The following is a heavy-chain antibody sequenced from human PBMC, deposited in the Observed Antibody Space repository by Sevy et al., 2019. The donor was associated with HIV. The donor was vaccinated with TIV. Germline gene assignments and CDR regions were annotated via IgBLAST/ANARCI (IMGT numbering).Heavy chain of an antibody. CDR1: GFAFCDYS. J-gene: IGHJ4*02. D-gene: IGHD2-8*01. Sequence: GGSLRLSCAASGFAFCDYSMSWIRQDPGKRLEWVATFSFGSGKINYADTVKGRFTISRDNSKNSFYLQMDNLRVADTSLYYCAREGCTRPHDYWGQGTRVTVSS. V-gene: IGHV3-21*01. CDR2: FSFGSGKI. CDR3: AREGCTRPHDY.